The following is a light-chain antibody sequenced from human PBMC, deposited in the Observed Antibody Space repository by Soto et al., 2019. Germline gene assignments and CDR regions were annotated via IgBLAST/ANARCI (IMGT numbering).Light chain of an antibody. CDR3: QQYGDSPLT. CDR2: AAS. J-gene: IGKJ3*01. CDR1: QSVTVNS. Sequence: EILLTQSPSTLSLSPGEGVTLSCRASQSVTVNSLAWYQQKPGQAPRLLIYAASTRAAAVHGRFTGSGSGTDFALTISRLEPEDFGVYYCQQYGDSPLTSGPGTKVDIK. V-gene: IGKV3-20*01.